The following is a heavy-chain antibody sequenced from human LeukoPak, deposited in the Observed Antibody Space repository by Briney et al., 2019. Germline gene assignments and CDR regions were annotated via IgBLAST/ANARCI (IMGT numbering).Heavy chain of an antibody. CDR3: ASPRYSYGVPTDY. J-gene: IGHJ4*02. CDR2: IGGSGSTI. D-gene: IGHD5-24*01. CDR1: GFTFSSYE. V-gene: IGHV3-48*03. Sequence: GGSLRLSCAASGFTFSSYEMNWVRQAPGKGLEWVSYIGGSGSTIYYADSVKGRFTISRDNAKNSLYLQMNRLRAEDTAVYYCASPRYSYGVPTDYWGQGTLVTVSS.